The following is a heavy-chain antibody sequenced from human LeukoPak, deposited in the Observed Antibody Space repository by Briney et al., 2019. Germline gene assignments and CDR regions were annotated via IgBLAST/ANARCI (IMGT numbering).Heavy chain of an antibody. D-gene: IGHD6-13*01. Sequence: ASVKVSCKASGGTFSSYAISWVRQAPGQGLEWMGWISAYNGNTNYAQKLQGRVTMTTDTSTSTAYMELRSLRSDDTAVYYCARSIIAAAGNWFDPWGQGTLVTVSS. CDR1: GGTFSSYA. J-gene: IGHJ5*02. V-gene: IGHV1-18*01. CDR3: ARSIIAAAGNWFDP. CDR2: ISAYNGNT.